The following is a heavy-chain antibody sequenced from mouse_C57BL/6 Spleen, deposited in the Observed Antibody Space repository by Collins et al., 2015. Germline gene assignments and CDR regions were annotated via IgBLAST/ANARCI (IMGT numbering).Heavy chain of an antibody. V-gene: IGHV1-82*01. Sequence: QVQLQQSGPELVKPGASVKISCKASGYAFSSSWMNWVKQRPGKGLEWIGRIYPGDGDTNYNGKFKGKATLTADKSSSTAYMQLSSLTSEDSAVYFCARMGYSNYYFDYWDQGTTLTVSS. D-gene: IGHD2-5*01. CDR1: GYAFSSSW. CDR3: ARMGYSNYYFDY. CDR2: IYPGDGDT. J-gene: IGHJ2*01.